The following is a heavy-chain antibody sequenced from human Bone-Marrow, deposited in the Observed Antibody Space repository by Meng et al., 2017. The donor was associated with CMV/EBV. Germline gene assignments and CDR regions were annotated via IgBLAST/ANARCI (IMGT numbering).Heavy chain of an antibody. CDR1: GYTFTGYY. CDR3: ARGDSSSWASPPLDY. CDR2: MNPNSGNT. V-gene: IGHV1-8*03. Sequence: ASVKVSCKASGYTFTGYYMHWVRQAPGQGLEWMGWMNPNSGNTGYAQKFQGRVTITRNTSISTAYMELSSLRSEDTAVYYCARGDSSSWASPPLDYWGQGTLVTVSS. J-gene: IGHJ4*02. D-gene: IGHD6-13*01.